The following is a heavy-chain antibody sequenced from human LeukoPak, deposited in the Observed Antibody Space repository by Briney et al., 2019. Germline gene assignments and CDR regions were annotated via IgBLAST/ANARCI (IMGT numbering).Heavy chain of an antibody. Sequence: ASVKVSCKDSGYTFASCGINRVRQATGHGLEWMGWMNHNSGNTGYAQKFQGRVTITRNTSISTAYMELSSLRSEVTAVYYCARRAGRYCSSTSCPSVAFDIWGQGTMVTVSS. V-gene: IGHV1-8*03. CDR2: MNHNSGNT. J-gene: IGHJ3*02. CDR3: ARRAGRYCSSTSCPSVAFDI. D-gene: IGHD2-2*01. CDR1: GYTFASCG.